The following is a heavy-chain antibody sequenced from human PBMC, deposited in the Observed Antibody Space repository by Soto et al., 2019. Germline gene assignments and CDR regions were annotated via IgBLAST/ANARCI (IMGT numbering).Heavy chain of an antibody. CDR2: IYYSGSN. CDR3: ARRWGWSVDY. Sequence: QVQLQESGPGLVKPSETLSLTCTVSGGSISSYYWSWIRQPPGKGLEWIGYIYYSGSNNYNPSLKSRVTISVDTSKNQFSLKLSSVTAADTAVYYCARRWGWSVDYWGQGTLVTVSS. D-gene: IGHD6-19*01. CDR1: GGSISSYY. J-gene: IGHJ4*02. V-gene: IGHV4-59*08.